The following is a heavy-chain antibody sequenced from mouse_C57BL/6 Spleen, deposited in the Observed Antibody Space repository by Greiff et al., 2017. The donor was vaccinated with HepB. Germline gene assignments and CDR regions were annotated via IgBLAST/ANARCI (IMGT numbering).Heavy chain of an antibody. CDR3: STSMIKNAMDY. CDR1: GFSLTSYG. Sequence: VKLMESGPGLVQPSQSLSITCTVSGFSLTSYGVHWVRQSPGKGLEWLGVIWRGGSTDYNAAFMSRLSITKDNSKSQVFFKMNSLQADDTAIYYCSTSMIKNAMDYWGQGTSVTVSS. J-gene: IGHJ4*01. V-gene: IGHV2-5*01. D-gene: IGHD2-4*01. CDR2: IWRGGST.